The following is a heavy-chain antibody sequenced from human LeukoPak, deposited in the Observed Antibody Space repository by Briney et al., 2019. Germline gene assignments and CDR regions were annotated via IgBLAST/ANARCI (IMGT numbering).Heavy chain of an antibody. V-gene: IGHV4-34*01. J-gene: IGHJ5*02. CDR3: ARGCAYYDFWSGYYGNWFDP. CDR1: GGSFSGYY. D-gene: IGHD3-3*01. CDR2: INHSGST. Sequence: TSETLSLTCAVYGGSFSGYYWIWIRQPPGKGLEWIGEINHSGSTNYNPSLKSRVTISVDASKNQFSLKLSSVTAADTAVYYCARGCAYYDFWSGYYGNWFDPWGQGTLVTVSS.